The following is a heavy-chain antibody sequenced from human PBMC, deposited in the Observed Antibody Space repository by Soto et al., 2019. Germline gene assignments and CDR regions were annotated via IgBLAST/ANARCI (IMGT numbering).Heavy chain of an antibody. D-gene: IGHD3-10*01. CDR2: INHSGRT. V-gene: IGHV4-34*01. Sequence: SETLSLTCTVSGGSISSYYWSWIRQPPGKGLEWIGEINHSGRTNYNPPLKSRVTISVDTSKNQVSLKLTSVTAADTAVYFCARDSVVRGVSRYYYGMDVWGQGTTVTVSS. CDR3: ARDSVVRGVSRYYYGMDV. J-gene: IGHJ6*02. CDR1: GGSISSYY.